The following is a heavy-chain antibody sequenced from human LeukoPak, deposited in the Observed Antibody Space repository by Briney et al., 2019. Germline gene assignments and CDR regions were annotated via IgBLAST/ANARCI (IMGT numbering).Heavy chain of an antibody. CDR3: AREGFDY. Sequence: AAVKVSCKASGYTFTSYDINWVRQAPGQGLEWMGYVNPNSGNTGYARNLEGKGTLTWDTSISTAYVELTSLRSENTAVYYCAREGFDYWGQGTLVTVSS. CDR2: VNPNSGNT. J-gene: IGHJ4*02. CDR1: GYTFTSYD. V-gene: IGHV1-8*03.